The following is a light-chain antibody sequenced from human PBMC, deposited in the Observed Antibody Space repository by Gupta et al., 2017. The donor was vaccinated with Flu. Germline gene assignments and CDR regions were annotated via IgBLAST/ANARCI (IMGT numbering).Light chain of an antibody. V-gene: IGKV1-27*01. CDR2: SAS. CDR3: QKYENAPLT. Sequence: DILMSQSPPSLSASVGDRVTITYRARQGISYYLAWYQQKPGKAPKLLISSASTLQSGVPSRFSGSMSGTQFTLTIDSLQPEDVSTYYCQKYENAPLTFGGGTKVEIK. J-gene: IGKJ4*01. CDR1: QGISYY.